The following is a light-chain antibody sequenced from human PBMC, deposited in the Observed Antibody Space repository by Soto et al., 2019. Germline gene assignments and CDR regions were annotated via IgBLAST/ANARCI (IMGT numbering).Light chain of an antibody. V-gene: IGKV3-15*01. Sequence: EIVMTQSPSPLSVSPGGRATLSCSASQSVSSNLAWYQQKPGQAPRLLIYGASTRATGIPARFSGSGSGTEFTLTISSLQSEDFAVYYCQQYNNWPPWTFGQGTKVDIK. CDR3: QQYNNWPPWT. J-gene: IGKJ1*01. CDR1: QSVSSN. CDR2: GAS.